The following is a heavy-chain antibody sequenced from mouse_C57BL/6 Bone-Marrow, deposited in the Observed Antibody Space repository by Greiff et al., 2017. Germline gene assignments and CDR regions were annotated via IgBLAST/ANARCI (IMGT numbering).Heavy chain of an antibody. CDR1: GYTFTNYW. J-gene: IGHJ4*01. CDR2: IYPGGGYT. CDR3: ARAGGNYEYYYAMDY. V-gene: IGHV1-63*01. D-gene: IGHD2-1*01. Sequence: QVQLQQSGAELVRPGTSVKMSCKASGYTFTNYWIGWAKQRPGHGLEWIGDIYPGGGYTNYNAKFKGKATLTADKSSSTAYMQFSSLTSEDSAIYYCARAGGNYEYYYAMDYWGQGTSVTVSS.